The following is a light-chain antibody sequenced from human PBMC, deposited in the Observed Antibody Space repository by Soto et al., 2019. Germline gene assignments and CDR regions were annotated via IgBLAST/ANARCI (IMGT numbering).Light chain of an antibody. CDR1: ESVSSSY. V-gene: IGKV3-20*01. J-gene: IGKJ1*01. CDR3: QQYGSSPWT. CDR2: GAS. Sequence: IVLTQSPGTLSLSAGERATLSCRASESVSSSYLAWYQQKNGQAPRLIIYGASSRATGIPDRFSGSGSGTDFNLTISRLETEDFAVYYCQQYGSSPWTFGQGTKVDIK.